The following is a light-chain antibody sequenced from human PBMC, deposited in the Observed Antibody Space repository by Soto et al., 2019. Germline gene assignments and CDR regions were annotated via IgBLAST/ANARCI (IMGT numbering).Light chain of an antibody. J-gene: IGKJ2*01. V-gene: IGKV1-39*01. Sequence: MQMTQSPSSLSASVGDRVTITCRASRRITTYLNWYQQKPGKAPKLLISTAATLQGGVPSRFSGSGSGTDFTLTITTLQPEDFATYFCQQSYSTPYTFGQGTKLEIK. CDR2: TAA. CDR1: RRITTY. CDR3: QQSYSTPYT.